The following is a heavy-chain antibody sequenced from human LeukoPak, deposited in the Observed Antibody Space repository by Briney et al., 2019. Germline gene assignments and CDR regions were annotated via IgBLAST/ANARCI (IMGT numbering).Heavy chain of an antibody. CDR2: IIPIFGTA. V-gene: IGHV1-69*13. J-gene: IGHJ4*02. CDR1: GGTFSSYA. Sequence: ASVKVSCKDSGGTFSSYAISWVRQAPGQGLEWMGGIIPIFGTANYAQKFQGRVTITADESTSTAYMELSSLRSEDTAVYYCAAEDYCSSTSCGSDYWGQGTPVTVSS. D-gene: IGHD2-2*01. CDR3: AAEDYCSSTSCGSDY.